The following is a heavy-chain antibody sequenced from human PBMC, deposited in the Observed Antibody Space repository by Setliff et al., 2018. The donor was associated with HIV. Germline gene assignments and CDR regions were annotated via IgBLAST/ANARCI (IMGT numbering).Heavy chain of an antibody. CDR3: TTGTRLVD. Sequence: GGSLRLSCAASGFTFSNAWMSWVRQAPGKGLEWVGRIKSKAGGGTADHATSVKGRFTISRDDSQSTLYLQMNSLKTEDTAVYYCTTGTRLVDWGQGALVTVS. J-gene: IGHJ4*02. CDR2: IKSKAGGGTA. D-gene: IGHD2-21*01. CDR1: GFTFSNAW. V-gene: IGHV3-15*01.